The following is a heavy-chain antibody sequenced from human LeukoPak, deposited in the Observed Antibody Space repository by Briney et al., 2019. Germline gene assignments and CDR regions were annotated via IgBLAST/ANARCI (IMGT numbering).Heavy chain of an antibody. CDR1: GGSVSSVGYY. CDR3: AGTTNAWFDP. Sequence: SETLSLTCTVSGGSVSSVGYYWSWIRQSPGKGLEWIGYIYYSGSTNHNPSLKSRVTISVDTSKNQFSLKLSSVTAADTAVYYCAGTTNAWFDPWGQGTLVTVSS. J-gene: IGHJ5*02. CDR2: IYYSGST. V-gene: IGHV4-61*08. D-gene: IGHD1-26*01.